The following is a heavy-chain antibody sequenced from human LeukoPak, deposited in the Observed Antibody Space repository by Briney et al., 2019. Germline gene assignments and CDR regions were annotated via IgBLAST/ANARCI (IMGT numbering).Heavy chain of an antibody. CDR3: ARGVVAAAGRTFDF. CDR1: GGSISSYY. D-gene: IGHD6-13*01. J-gene: IGHJ4*02. V-gene: IGHV4-4*07. Sequence: PSETLSLTCTVSGGSISSYYWSWIRQPAGKGLEWIGRIYTSGSTNYKPSLKSRVTMSVDTSKNQFSLKLSSVTAADTAVYYCARGVVAAAGRTFDFWGQGTLVTVSS. CDR2: IYTSGST.